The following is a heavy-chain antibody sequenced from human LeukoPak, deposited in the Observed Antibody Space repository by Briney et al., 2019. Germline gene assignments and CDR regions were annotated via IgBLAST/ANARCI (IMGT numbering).Heavy chain of an antibody. Sequence: PGGSLRLSCAASGFAFSRYVMTWVRQAPGKGLEWVAVISYDGSNKYYADSVKGRFTISRDNSKKTLYLQMNSLRVEDTAVYYCARDVHCSSTSCPTEIYYYYYMDVWGKGTTVTVSS. D-gene: IGHD2-2*01. CDR1: GFAFSRYV. CDR2: ISYDGSNK. CDR3: ARDVHCSSTSCPTEIYYYYYMDV. V-gene: IGHV3-30*03. J-gene: IGHJ6*03.